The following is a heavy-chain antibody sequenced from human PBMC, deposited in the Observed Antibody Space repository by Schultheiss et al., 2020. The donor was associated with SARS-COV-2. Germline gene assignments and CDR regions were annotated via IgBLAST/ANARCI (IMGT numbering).Heavy chain of an antibody. Sequence: GESLKISCKASGGTFSSYAISWVRQAPGQGLEWMGGINPNSGGTNYAQNFQGWVTMTTDTSARTAYMELRSLRSDDTAVYYCARDYGYCGEGTCYSDFWGQGTLVNVSS. CDR3: ARDYGYCGEGTCYSDF. CDR2: INPNSGGT. CDR1: GGTFSSYA. J-gene: IGHJ4*02. V-gene: IGHV1-18*01. D-gene: IGHD2-15*01.